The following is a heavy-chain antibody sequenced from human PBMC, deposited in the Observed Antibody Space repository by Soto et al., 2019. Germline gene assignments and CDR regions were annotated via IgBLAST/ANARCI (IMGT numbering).Heavy chain of an antibody. D-gene: IGHD3-22*01. Sequence: PSETRSLTSAVYEGSFGADYWGWIRQHAGKGLEWRGEINHSGGTSYNPSFKSRVTISVDTSKSQFSLKLTSVTAADMAVYHCARRTVDTVDSIGFYEYRCQRTPVTVS. V-gene: IGHV4-34*01. CDR2: INHSGGT. CDR3: ARRTVDTVDSIGFYEY. J-gene: IGHJ4*02. CDR1: EGSFGADY.